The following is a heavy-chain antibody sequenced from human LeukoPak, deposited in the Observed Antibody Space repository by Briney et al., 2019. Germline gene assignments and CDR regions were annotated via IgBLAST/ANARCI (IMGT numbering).Heavy chain of an antibody. CDR2: IWYDGSNK. J-gene: IGHJ3*02. V-gene: IGHV3-33*01. CDR3: ARAEGYYDSSGNDAFDI. CDR1: GFTFSSYG. D-gene: IGHD3-22*01. Sequence: PERSLRLSCAASGFTFSSYGMHWVRQAPGKGLEWVADIWYDGSNKYYADSVKGRFTISRDNSKNTLYLQMNSLIAEDTAVYYCARAEGYYDSSGNDAFDIWGQGTMVTVSS.